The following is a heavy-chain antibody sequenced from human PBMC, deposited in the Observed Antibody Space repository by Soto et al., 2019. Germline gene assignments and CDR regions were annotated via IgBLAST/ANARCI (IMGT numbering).Heavy chain of an antibody. CDR3: AKEGPWREYDY. V-gene: IGHV3-15*07. J-gene: IGHJ4*02. D-gene: IGHD5-12*01. Sequence: PGGSLRLSCAASVFTFSNAWMNWVRQAPGKGLEWVGRIKSKTDGGTTDYAAPVKGRFTISRDDSKNTLYLQMNSLRAEDTAVYYCAKEGPWREYDYWGQGTLVTVSS. CDR1: VFTFSNAW. CDR2: IKSKTDGGTT.